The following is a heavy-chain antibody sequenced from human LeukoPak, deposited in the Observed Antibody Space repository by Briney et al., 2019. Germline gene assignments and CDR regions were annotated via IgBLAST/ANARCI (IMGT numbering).Heavy chain of an antibody. CDR3: ARDPRYCGGDCYNDY. V-gene: IGHV1-69*13. D-gene: IGHD2-21*02. CDR1: GGTFSSYA. Sequence: GASVKVSCKASGGTFSSYAISWVRQAPGQGLEWMGGIIPIFGTANYAQKFQGRVTITADESTSTAYMELSSLRSEDTAVYYCARDPRYCGGDCYNDYWGQGTLVTVSS. J-gene: IGHJ4*02. CDR2: IIPIFGTA.